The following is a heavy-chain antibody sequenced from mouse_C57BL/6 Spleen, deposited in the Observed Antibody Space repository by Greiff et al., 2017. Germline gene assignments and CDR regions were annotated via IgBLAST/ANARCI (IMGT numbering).Heavy chain of an antibody. D-gene: IGHD2-3*01. J-gene: IGHJ4*01. Sequence: EVMVVESGGGLVKPGGSLKLSCAASGFTFSSYTMSWVRQTPEKRLEWVATISGGGGNTYYPDSVKGRFTISRDNAKNTLYLQMSSLRSEDTAVYYCARHRLLREAMDYWGQGTSVTVSS. CDR2: ISGGGGNT. CDR1: GFTFSSYT. CDR3: ARHRLLREAMDY. V-gene: IGHV5-9*01.